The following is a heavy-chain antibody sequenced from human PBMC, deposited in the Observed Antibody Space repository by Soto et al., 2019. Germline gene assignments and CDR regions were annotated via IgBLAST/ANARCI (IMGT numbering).Heavy chain of an antibody. CDR2: ISWNSGNI. CDR1: GFTFDDHA. Sequence: GGSLRLSCAASGFTFDDHAMHWVRQAPGKGLEWVSGISWNSGNIGYADSVKGRFTISRDNAKNSLYLQMNSLRAEDTALYYCAKDINRLRYFDWLLYMAIDIWGQGTMVTVSS. CDR3: AKDINRLRYFDWLLYMAIDI. J-gene: IGHJ3*02. D-gene: IGHD3-9*01. V-gene: IGHV3-9*01.